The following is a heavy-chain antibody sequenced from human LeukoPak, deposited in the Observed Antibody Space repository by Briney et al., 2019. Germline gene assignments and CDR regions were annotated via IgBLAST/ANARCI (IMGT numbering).Heavy chain of an antibody. Sequence: SQTLSLTCDISGDSVSINSVIWNWIRQSPSRGLEWLGRTYHNSKWYNDYATSVQSRITINSDTSSNQFSLQLNSVTPEDTAVYYCARDLHGSRGEFDYWGQGTLVTVSS. CDR2: TYHNSKWYN. J-gene: IGHJ4*02. D-gene: IGHD3-10*01. CDR1: GDSVSINSVI. CDR3: ARDLHGSRGEFDY. V-gene: IGHV6-1*01.